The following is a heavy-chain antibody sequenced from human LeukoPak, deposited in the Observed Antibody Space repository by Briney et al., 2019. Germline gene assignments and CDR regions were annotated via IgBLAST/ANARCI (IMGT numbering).Heavy chain of an antibody. D-gene: IGHD6-19*01. Sequence: VAPVKVSCKASGYTFTSYGISWVRQAPGQGLEWMGWISAYNGNTNYAQKLQGRVTMTTDTSTSTAYMELRSLRSDDTAVYYCARDRGIAVAGGTSEYWGQGTLVTVSS. J-gene: IGHJ4*02. CDR3: ARDRGIAVAGGTSEY. CDR2: ISAYNGNT. V-gene: IGHV1-18*01. CDR1: GYTFTSYG.